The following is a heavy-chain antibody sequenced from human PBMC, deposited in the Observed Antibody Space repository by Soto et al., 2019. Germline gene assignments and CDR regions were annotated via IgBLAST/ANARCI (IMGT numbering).Heavy chain of an antibody. V-gene: IGHV3-49*03. CDR1: GFTFGDYA. CDR2: IRSKAYGGTT. Sequence: GGSLRLSCTASGFTFGDYAMSWFRQAPGKGLEWVGFIRSKAYGGTTEYAASVKGRFTISRDDSKSIAYLQMNNLKTEDTAVYYCTRVADSSGYDSAFDIWGQGTMVTVSS. D-gene: IGHD5-12*01. J-gene: IGHJ3*02. CDR3: TRVADSSGYDSAFDI.